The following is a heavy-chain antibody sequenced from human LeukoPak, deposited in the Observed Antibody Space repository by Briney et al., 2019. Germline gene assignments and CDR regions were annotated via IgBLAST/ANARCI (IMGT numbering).Heavy chain of an antibody. CDR3: ARGVIAAGGNDFDY. D-gene: IGHD6-13*01. V-gene: IGHV4-30-4*07. Sequence: SETLSLTCAVSGGSISSGSYSWSWIRQPPGKGLEWIGYIFYTGNTYYNPSLKSRVTISVDTSKNQFSLNLISVTAADTAVYYCARGVIAAGGNDFDYWGQGTLVTVSS. J-gene: IGHJ4*02. CDR2: IFYTGNT. CDR1: GGSISSGSYS.